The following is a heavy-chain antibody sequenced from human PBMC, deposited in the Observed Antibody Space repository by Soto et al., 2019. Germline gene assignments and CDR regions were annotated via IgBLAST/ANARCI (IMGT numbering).Heavy chain of an antibody. J-gene: IGHJ3*02. V-gene: IGHV2-5*02. Sequence: QITLKESGPTLVKPTQPLTLTCTFSGFSLSTSGVGVGWIRQPPGKALEWLALIYWDDDKRYSPSLKSRLTITKDTSKNQVVLTMTDMAPVDTATYYCAHRRGVVVIHAFDIWGQGTMVTVSS. CDR3: AHRRGVVVIHAFDI. CDR2: IYWDDDK. D-gene: IGHD2-2*01. CDR1: GFSLSTSGVG.